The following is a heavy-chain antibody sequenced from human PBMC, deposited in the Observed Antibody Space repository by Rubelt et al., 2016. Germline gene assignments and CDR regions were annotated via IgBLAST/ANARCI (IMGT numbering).Heavy chain of an antibody. J-gene: IGHJ5*02. V-gene: IGHV1-46*01. Sequence: VQSGAEVKKPGASVKVSCKAFGYTFSSNYIHWVRQAPGQGLQWLAIINPSGGSTTYAQKFQGRVTMTRNTSITTAYMELRGLRSEDTAVYYCARGYYGSGGYRFDPWGQGTLVTVSS. CDR3: ARGYYGSGGYRFDP. D-gene: IGHD3-10*01. CDR2: INPSGGST. CDR1: GYTFSSNY.